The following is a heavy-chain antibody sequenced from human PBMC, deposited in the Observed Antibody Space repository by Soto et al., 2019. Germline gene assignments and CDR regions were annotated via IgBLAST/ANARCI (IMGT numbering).Heavy chain of an antibody. Sequence: GGSLRLSCAASGFTFSNAWMSWVRQAPGKGLEWVGHIKSKSDGGTMGSAAPVKGRFTLSRDDSQNTLFLQMNSLKTEDTAVYYCIRGSGSRPFDYWGQGTLVTVSS. V-gene: IGHV3-15*01. J-gene: IGHJ4*02. D-gene: IGHD3-3*01. CDR3: IRGSGSRPFDY. CDR2: IKSKSDGGTM. CDR1: GFTFSNAW.